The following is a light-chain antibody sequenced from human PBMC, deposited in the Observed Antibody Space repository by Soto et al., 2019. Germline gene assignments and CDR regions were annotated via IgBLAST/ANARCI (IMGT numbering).Light chain of an antibody. CDR1: QSISSW. J-gene: IGKJ2*01. CDR3: QQYNSYSYX. Sequence: DIQMTQSPSTLSASVGDRVTITCRASQSISSWLAWYQQKPGKAPKLLIYDASSLESGVPSRFSGSGSGTEFTLTISSLQPDDFATYYCQQYNSYSYXXGQGTKLEIK. V-gene: IGKV1-5*01. CDR2: DAS.